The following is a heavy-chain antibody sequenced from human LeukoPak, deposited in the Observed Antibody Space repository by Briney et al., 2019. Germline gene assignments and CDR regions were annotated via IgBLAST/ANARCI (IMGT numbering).Heavy chain of an antibody. CDR3: ARAAGRSSSDFSLFMDV. CDR1: GYTFTSYG. Sequence: GASVKVSCKASGYTFTSYGINWARQATGQGLEWMGWMNPNSGNTGYAQKFQGRVTMTRNTSISTAYMELSSLRSEDTAVYYCARAAGRSSSDFSLFMDVWGKGTTVTVSS. J-gene: IGHJ6*03. D-gene: IGHD6-6*01. CDR2: MNPNSGNT. V-gene: IGHV1-8*02.